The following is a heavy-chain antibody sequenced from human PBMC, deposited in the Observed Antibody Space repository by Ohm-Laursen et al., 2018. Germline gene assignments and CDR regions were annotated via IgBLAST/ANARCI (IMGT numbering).Heavy chain of an antibody. V-gene: IGHV4-4*07. CDR1: DASIDSAK. Sequence: SETLSLTCVVSDASIDSAKWSWVRQSAGKQLEWIGRVSQIGIPSYNPSFGSRVIISVESSKNRVSLVLGAVTAADTAVYFCARDNSNYGWFDPWGQGTLVTVSS. CDR3: ARDNSNYGWFDP. CDR2: VSQIGIP. D-gene: IGHD4-11*01. J-gene: IGHJ5*02.